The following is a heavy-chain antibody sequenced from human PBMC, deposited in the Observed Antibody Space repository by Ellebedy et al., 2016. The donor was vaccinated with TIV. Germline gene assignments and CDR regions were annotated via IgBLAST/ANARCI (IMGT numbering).Heavy chain of an antibody. Sequence: GGSLRLSXAASRFTFSSYGMHWVRQAPGKGLEWVAVIWSDGGNKYYADSVKGRFTISRDNSENTLYLQMNSLRAEDTAVYYCARDRTPYCGGDCYSLLWGQGTMVTVSS. CDR3: ARDRTPYCGGDCYSLL. CDR2: IWSDGGNK. V-gene: IGHV3-33*01. J-gene: IGHJ3*01. CDR1: RFTFSSYG. D-gene: IGHD2-21*01.